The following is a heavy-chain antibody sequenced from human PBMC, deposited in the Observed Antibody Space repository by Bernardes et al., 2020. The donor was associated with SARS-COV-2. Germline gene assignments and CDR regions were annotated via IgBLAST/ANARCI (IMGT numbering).Heavy chain of an antibody. Sequence: SETLSLTCAVYGGSFSGYYWSWIRQPPGKGLEWIGEINHSGSTNYNPSLKSRVTISVDTSKNQFSLKLSSVTAADTAVYYCARPDIVVVPAAIRNDAFDIWGQGTMVTVSS. J-gene: IGHJ3*02. D-gene: IGHD2-2*02. CDR3: ARPDIVVVPAAIRNDAFDI. CDR2: INHSGST. V-gene: IGHV4-34*01. CDR1: GGSFSGYY.